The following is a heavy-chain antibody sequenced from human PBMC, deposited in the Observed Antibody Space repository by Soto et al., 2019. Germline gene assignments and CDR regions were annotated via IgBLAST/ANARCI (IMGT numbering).Heavy chain of an antibody. CDR2: IYWDDDK. Sequence: QITLKESGPTLVKPTQTLTLTCTFSGFSLSTSGVGVGWIRQPPGKALEWLALIYWDDDKRYSPSLKSRLTITEDSSKNQVVLTMTNMDPVDTATYYCAHRQRTVYFDYWGQGTLVTVSS. CDR3: AHRQRTVYFDY. CDR1: GFSLSTSGVG. V-gene: IGHV2-5*02. J-gene: IGHJ4*02. D-gene: IGHD4-17*01.